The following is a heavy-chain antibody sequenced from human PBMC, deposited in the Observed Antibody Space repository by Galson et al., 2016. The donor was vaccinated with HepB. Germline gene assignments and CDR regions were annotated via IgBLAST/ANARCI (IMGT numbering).Heavy chain of an antibody. V-gene: IGHV4-34*01. J-gene: IGHJ4*02. D-gene: IGHD5-12*01. CDR1: GGSFSGYY. Sequence: SETLSLTCAVYGGSFSGYYWSWIRQPPGKGLEWIGEINHSGSTNYNPSLKSRVTISLDTSKVQFSLKLISVTAADTAVYYCARARYYSGWWGFFDYWGQGTLATVSS. CDR3: ARARYYSGWWGFFDY. CDR2: INHSGST.